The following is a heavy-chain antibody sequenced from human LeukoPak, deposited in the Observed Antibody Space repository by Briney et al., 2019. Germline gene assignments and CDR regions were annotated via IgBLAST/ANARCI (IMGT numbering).Heavy chain of an antibody. J-gene: IGHJ6*04. CDR3: ARGPYCSGGSCYSQGYYYGMDV. D-gene: IGHD2-15*01. V-gene: IGHV4-34*01. CDR1: GGSFSGYY. CDR2: INHSAST. Sequence: SETLSLTCAVYGGSFSGYYWSWIRQPPGKGLEWIGVINHSASTNYNPSLKSRVTISVDTSKNQFSLKLSSVTAADTAVYYCARGPYCSGGSCYSQGYYYGMDVWGKGTTVTVSS.